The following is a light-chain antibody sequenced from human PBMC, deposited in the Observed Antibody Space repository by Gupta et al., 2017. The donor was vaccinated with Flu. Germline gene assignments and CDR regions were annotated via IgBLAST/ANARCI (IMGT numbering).Light chain of an antibody. Sequence: LGERATINCKSSQSVLYSSNSKNYLAWYQQKPRQPPKLLIYWASTRESGVPDRFSGSGYGTDFTLTISRRQAEDVAVYYCQQYDSAPPWTFGQGTKVEIK. V-gene: IGKV4-1*01. CDR3: QQYDSAPPWT. CDR2: WAS. J-gene: IGKJ1*01. CDR1: QSVLYSSNSKNY.